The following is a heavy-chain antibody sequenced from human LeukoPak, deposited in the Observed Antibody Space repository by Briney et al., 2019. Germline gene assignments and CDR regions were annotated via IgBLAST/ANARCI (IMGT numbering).Heavy chain of an antibody. V-gene: IGHV4-34*01. CDR2: INHSGST. CDR1: GGSFSGYY. J-gene: IGHJ4*02. CDR3: ARVRYYFDY. Sequence: SETLSLTCAVYGGSFSGYYWSWIRQPPGKGLEWIGEINHSGSTNYNPSLKGRVTISVDTSKNQFSLKLSSVTAADTAVYYCARVRYYFDYWGQGTLVTVSS.